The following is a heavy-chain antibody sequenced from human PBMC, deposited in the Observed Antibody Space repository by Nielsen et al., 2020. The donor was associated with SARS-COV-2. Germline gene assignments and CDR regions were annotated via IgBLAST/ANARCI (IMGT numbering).Heavy chain of an antibody. V-gene: IGHV3-48*01. CDR3: ARDAKGLYGDYGGY. J-gene: IGHJ4*02. CDR1: GFTFSSYS. D-gene: IGHD4-17*01. CDR2: ISSSSSTI. Sequence: GGSLRLSCAASGFTFSSYSMNWVRQAPGKGPEWVSYISSSSSTIYYADSVKGRFTISRDNAKNSLYLQMNSLRAEDTAVYYCARDAKGLYGDYGGYWGQGTLVTVSS.